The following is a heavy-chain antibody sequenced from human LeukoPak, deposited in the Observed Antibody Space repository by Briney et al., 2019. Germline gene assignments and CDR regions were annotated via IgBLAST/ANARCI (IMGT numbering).Heavy chain of an antibody. CDR2: IYYSGST. D-gene: IGHD2-15*01. Sequence: SETLSLTCTVSGGSISSYYWSWIRQPPGRGLEWIGYIYYSGSTNYNPSLKSRVTISVDTSKNQFSLKLSSVTAADTAVYYCARVAVNWFDPWGQGTLVTVSS. V-gene: IGHV4-59*01. CDR1: GGSISSYY. J-gene: IGHJ5*02. CDR3: ARVAVNWFDP.